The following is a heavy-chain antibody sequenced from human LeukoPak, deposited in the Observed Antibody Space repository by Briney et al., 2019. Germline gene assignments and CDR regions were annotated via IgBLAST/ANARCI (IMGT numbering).Heavy chain of an antibody. CDR2: ISGSGGST. CDR3: ARMRNWGLDY. V-gene: IGHV3-23*01. J-gene: IGHJ4*02. D-gene: IGHD7-27*01. Sequence: GGSLRLSCAASGFMFSNYWMSWVRQAPGKGLEWVSAISGSGGSTYYADSVKGRFTISRDNSKNTLYLQMNSLRAEDTAVYYCARMRNWGLDYWGQGTLVTVSS. CDR1: GFMFSNYW.